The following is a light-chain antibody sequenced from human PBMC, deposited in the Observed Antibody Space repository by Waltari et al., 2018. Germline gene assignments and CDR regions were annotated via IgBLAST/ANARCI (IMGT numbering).Light chain of an antibody. CDR3: QVWDATTDQPI. Sequence: SYVVTQPPSLSAAPGQTARIPCGGTNIGRTIVHWYQQKPGQAPVLVVYDDSDRPPGIPERFSGSNSGNTATLTISSVEVGDEAGYFCQVWDATTDQPIFGGGSKLTVL. CDR2: DDS. V-gene: IGLV3-21*02. J-gene: IGLJ2*01. CDR1: NIGRTI.